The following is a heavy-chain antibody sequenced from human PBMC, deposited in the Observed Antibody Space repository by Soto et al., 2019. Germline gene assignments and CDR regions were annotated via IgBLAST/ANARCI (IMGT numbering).Heavy chain of an antibody. CDR1: GASISSTNW. CDR2: IYHTGST. D-gene: IGHD2-15*01. CDR3: ATLPPRIVVVVLPIPT. J-gene: IGHJ4*02. Sequence: QVQLQESGPRLVKPSGTLSLTCAVSGASISSTNWWTWVRQPPGKGLEWIGEIYHTGSTKYNPSLKSRVTISLDMSNNQFTLNLSSVTAADTAVYYCATLPPRIVVVVLPIPTWGQGTLVTVSS. V-gene: IGHV4-4*02.